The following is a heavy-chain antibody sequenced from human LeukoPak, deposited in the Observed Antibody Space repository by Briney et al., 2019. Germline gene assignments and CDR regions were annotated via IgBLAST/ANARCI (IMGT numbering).Heavy chain of an antibody. J-gene: IGHJ6*03. CDR3: ARGALIVQPVRYYYYYMDV. D-gene: IGHD3-22*01. Sequence: SVKVSCKASGGTFSSYAISWVRQAPGQGLEWMGGIIPIFGTANYAQKFQGRVTITADKSTSTAYMELSSLRSEDTAVYYCARGALIVQPVRYYYYYMDVWGKGTTVTVSS. CDR2: IIPIFGTA. V-gene: IGHV1-69*06. CDR1: GGTFSSYA.